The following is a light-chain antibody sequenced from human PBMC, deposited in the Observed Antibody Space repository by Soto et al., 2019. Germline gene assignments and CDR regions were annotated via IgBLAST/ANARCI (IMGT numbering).Light chain of an antibody. Sequence: DIVMTQSPASLAVSLGERATINCKSSRSVLYSSDNKNYLAWYQQKPGQPPKLLIYWASTRESGVPDRFAGTESGTDFTLTISSLQAEDVALYYYQQYYSPPFTFGPGTKVDIK. CDR1: RSVLYSSDNKNY. CDR2: WAS. J-gene: IGKJ3*01. CDR3: QQYYSPPFT. V-gene: IGKV4-1*01.